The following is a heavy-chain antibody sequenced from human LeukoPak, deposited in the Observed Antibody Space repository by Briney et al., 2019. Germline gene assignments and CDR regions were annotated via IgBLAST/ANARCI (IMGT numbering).Heavy chain of an antibody. CDR1: GLTFNNYA. CDR2: ISGRGASK. V-gene: IGHV3-23*01. J-gene: IGHJ4*02. CDR3: AKGVVVAPDVTPFDY. Sequence: GGSLRLSCAVSGLTFNNYAMSWVRQAPGKGLEWVSGISGRGASKYYADSVKGRFTISRDNSKNTLYLQMNSLRAEDTAVYYCAKGVVVAPDVTPFDYWGEGTLVTVSS. D-gene: IGHD2-2*01.